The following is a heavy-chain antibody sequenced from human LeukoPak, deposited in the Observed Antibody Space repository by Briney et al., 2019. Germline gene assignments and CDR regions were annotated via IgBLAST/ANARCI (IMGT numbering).Heavy chain of an antibody. V-gene: IGHV1-18*01. CDR3: ARDRSRHTAMDKVSLDY. J-gene: IGHJ4*02. Sequence: ASVKVSCKASGYTFTSYGISWVRQAPGQGLEWMGWISAYNGNTNYARKLQGRVTMTTDTSTSTAYMELRSLRSDDTAVYYCARDRSRHTAMDKVSLDYWGQGTLVTVSS. CDR2: ISAYNGNT. CDR1: GYTFTSYG. D-gene: IGHD5-18*01.